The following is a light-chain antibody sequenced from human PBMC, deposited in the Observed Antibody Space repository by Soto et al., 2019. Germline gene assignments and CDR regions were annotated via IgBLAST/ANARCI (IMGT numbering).Light chain of an antibody. J-gene: IGLJ2*01. Sequence: QSVLTQPPSASGSPGQSVTISCTGTSSDVGGYNYVSWYQQHPGKAPKLMIYEVSKRPSGVPDRFSGSKSGNTASLTVSGLQAEDEADYYCSSYAGGPRVFGGGTKLTVL. CDR2: EVS. V-gene: IGLV2-8*01. CDR1: SSDVGGYNY. CDR3: SSYAGGPRV.